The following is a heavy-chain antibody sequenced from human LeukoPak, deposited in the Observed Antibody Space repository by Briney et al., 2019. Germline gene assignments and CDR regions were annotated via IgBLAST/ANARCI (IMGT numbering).Heavy chain of an antibody. D-gene: IGHD3-22*01. CDR1: GGSISSSSFY. V-gene: IGHV4-39*07. CDR2: IYYSGRT. CDR3: ARAPTYYYDSSGYYAFDY. Sequence: PSETLSLTRTVSGGSISSSSFYWGWIRQPPGKGLEWIGTIYYSGRTYYNPSLKSRVTISEDTSKNQFSLKLSSVTAADTAVYYCARAPTYYYDSSGYYAFDYWGQGTLVTVSS. J-gene: IGHJ4*02.